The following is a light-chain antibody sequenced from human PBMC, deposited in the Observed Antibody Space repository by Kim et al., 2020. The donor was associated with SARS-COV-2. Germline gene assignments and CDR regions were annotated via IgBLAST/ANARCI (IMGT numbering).Light chain of an antibody. V-gene: IGLV3-21*04. J-gene: IGLJ3*02. CDR2: YDS. CDR1: NIGSKG. CDR3: QVWDSSSDHPYWV. Sequence: GKTARITCGGNNIGSKGVHWYQQKPGQAPVLVIYYDSDRPSGIPERFSGSNSGNTATLTISRVEAGDEADYYCQVWDSSSDHPYWVFGGGTQLTVL.